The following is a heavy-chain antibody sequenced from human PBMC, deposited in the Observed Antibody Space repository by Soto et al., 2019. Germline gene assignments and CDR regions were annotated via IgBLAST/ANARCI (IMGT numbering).Heavy chain of an antibody. CDR2: INPNRGDT. CDR3: ARNGSTYSYYAMDV. Sequence: GASVTVSCKPSGYTFTDYYIHWVRQAPGQGLEWVGWINPNRGDTNYEQRFQGWVNMTRDTSINTAYMELTRLRSDDTGMYYCARNGSTYSYYAMDVWGQGTTVTVSS. V-gene: IGHV1-2*04. D-gene: IGHD2-2*03. J-gene: IGHJ6*02. CDR1: GYTFTDYY.